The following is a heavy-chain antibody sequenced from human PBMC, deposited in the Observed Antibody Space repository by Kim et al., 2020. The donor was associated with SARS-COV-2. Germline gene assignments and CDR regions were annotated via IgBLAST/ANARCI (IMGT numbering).Heavy chain of an antibody. Sequence: SQTLSLTCAISGDSVSSNSAAWNWIRQSPSRGLEWLGRTYYRSKWYNDYAVSVKSRITINPDTSKNQFSLQLNSVTPEDTAVYYCARDQPVVPHPADYYYYGMDVWGQGTTVTVSS. CDR3: ARDQPVVPHPADYYYYGMDV. V-gene: IGHV6-1*01. J-gene: IGHJ6*02. CDR1: GDSVSSNSAA. CDR2: TYYRSKWYN. D-gene: IGHD2-15*01.